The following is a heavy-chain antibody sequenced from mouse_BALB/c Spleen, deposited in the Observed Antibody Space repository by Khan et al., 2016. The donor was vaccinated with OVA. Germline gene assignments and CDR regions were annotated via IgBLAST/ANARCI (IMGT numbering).Heavy chain of an antibody. J-gene: IGHJ2*01. CDR3: ASHYGSYFDY. CDR1: GYTFTRYW. Sequence: VQLQQSGAELARPGASVKLSCKASGYTFTRYWIQWVKERPGRGLEWIGAIYPGDGDTRYTQKFKGKATMTADKSSSTAYMQLSSLASEDSAVYYCASHYGSYFDYWGQGTTLTVSS. V-gene: IGHV1-87*01. D-gene: IGHD2-1*01. CDR2: IYPGDGDT.